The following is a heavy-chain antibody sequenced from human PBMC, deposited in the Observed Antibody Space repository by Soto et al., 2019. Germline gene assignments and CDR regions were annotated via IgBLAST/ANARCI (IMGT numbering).Heavy chain of an antibody. V-gene: IGHV5-51*01. CDR2: VYPGDSDT. CDR1: WYSSTAYW. D-gene: IGHD3-10*01. Sequence: GESLVTCCESYWYSSTAYWIGWVLELPGKRAECMGIVYPGDSDTRYSPSFEGQVSISVDKSVNTAYLQWSSLKASETAMYFCARRDYYGSGSYDSSDAFYVWGQGTMVTVSS. J-gene: IGHJ3*01. CDR3: ARRDYYGSGSYDSSDAFYV.